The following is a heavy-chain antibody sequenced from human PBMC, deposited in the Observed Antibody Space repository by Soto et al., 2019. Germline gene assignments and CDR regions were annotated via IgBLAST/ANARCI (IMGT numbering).Heavy chain of an antibody. V-gene: IGHV4-38-2*01. D-gene: IGHD2-15*01. J-gene: IGHJ5*02. CDR2: IYHGGNT. CDR1: VFAISSGSY. CDR3: VSDFVTHKDWFAP. Sequence: KPSETVSLTCAVSVFAISSGSYWDWIRQPSGKGLEWIASIYHGGNTYYNPSLRSRVTISVDTSRNQFSLKLSSVTAADTAVYYCVSDFVTHKDWFAPWGQGTLV.